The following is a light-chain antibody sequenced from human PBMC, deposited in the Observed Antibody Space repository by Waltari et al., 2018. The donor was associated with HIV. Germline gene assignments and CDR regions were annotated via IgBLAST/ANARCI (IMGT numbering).Light chain of an antibody. V-gene: IGKV3-11*01. J-gene: IGKJ4*02. Sequence: EIVLTQCPATLSLSPGERATLSCRASQSVSTFLAWYQQKPGQAPRLLIYDASIRATGIPARFSGSGSGTDFTLTISSLEPEDFAVYYCQQRDNWPPAPTFGGGTKVEI. CDR2: DAS. CDR1: QSVSTF. CDR3: QQRDNWPPAPT.